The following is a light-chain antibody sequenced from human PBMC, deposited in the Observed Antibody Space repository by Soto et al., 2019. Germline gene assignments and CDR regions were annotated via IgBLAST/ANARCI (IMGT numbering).Light chain of an antibody. CDR1: QSVGNS. V-gene: IGKV3-11*01. CDR2: DAS. J-gene: IGKJ5*01. Sequence: DIVLTQSPATLSLSPGERATFSCRASQSVGNSLAWYQQKRGQPPRLLIHDASNRASDIPARFSGSGSGTHFTLTITSLEPEDFAVYYCQRRTFGQGTRLEIK. CDR3: QRRT.